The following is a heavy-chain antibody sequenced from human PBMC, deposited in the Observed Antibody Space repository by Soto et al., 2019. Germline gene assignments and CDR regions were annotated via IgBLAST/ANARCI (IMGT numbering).Heavy chain of an antibody. D-gene: IGHD4-17*01. J-gene: IGHJ4*02. CDR3: ASTVTTSTFDY. Sequence: PSETLSLTCTVSGGSISRYYWSWIRQPPGKGLEWIEYIYYSGIANYNPSLKSRVTISVDTSKNQFSLKLSSVTAADTAVYYCASTVTTSTFDYWGQGTLVTVCS. CDR2: IYYSGIA. CDR1: GGSISRYY. V-gene: IGHV4-59*08.